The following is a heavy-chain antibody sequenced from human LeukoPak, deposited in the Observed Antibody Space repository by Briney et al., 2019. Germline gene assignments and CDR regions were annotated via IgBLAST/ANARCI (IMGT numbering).Heavy chain of an antibody. CDR1: GGSISSYY. CDR2: IYYSGGT. D-gene: IGHD3-10*01. J-gene: IGHJ5*02. V-gene: IGHV4-59*08. Sequence: ASETLSLTCTVSGGSISSYYWSWIRQPPGKGLEWIGYIYYSGGTNYNPSLKSRVTISVDTSKNQFSLKLSSVTAADTAVYYCARGVGLGVRGVMGYDPWGQGTLVTVSS. CDR3: ARGVGLGVRGVMGYDP.